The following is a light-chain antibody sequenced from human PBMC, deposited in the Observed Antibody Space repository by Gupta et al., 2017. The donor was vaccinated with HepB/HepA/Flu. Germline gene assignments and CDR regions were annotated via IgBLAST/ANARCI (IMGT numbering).Light chain of an antibody. J-gene: IGLJ2*01. CDR3: CSYASSSTLV. V-gene: IGLV2-14*03. CDR1: TSDVGYYNY. CDR2: DVS. Sequence: QSAPTQPASVSGSLGQSITIPCTGTTSDVGYYNYVSWYQKHPGKAPKLMIFDVSNRPSGVSDRFSGSKSGNTASLTISGLQAEDEADYYCCSYASSSTLVFGGGTQLTVL.